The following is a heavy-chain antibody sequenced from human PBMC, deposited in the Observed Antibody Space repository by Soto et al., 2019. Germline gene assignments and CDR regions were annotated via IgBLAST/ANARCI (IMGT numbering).Heavy chain of an antibody. D-gene: IGHD6-13*01. V-gene: IGHV3-33*01. CDR1: GFTFSSYG. CDR3: ARGGGIAAAGPYYYDGMDV. CDR2: IWYDGSNK. Sequence: QVQLVESGGGVVQPGRSLRLSCAASGFTFSSYGMHWVRQAPGKGLEWVAVIWYDGSNKYYADSVKGRFTISRDNSKNALYLQMNSLRAEDTAVYYCARGGGIAAAGPYYYDGMDVWGQGTTVTVSS. J-gene: IGHJ6*02.